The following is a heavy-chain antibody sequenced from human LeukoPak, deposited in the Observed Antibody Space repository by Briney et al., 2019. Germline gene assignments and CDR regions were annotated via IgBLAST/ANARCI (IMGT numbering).Heavy chain of an antibody. CDR2: IYPGDSDT. J-gene: IGHJ3*02. Sequence: GGALKISCQGSGYSFTSYWIGWVRQMPGKGLEWMWVIYPGDSDTRYSPPFQGKVTISADKSIRTAYLQWSSLKASDTAMYYCARTVDIVVVPAADKDAFYIWGQGTMVTVSS. CDR3: ARTVDIVVVPAADKDAFYI. V-gene: IGHV5-51*01. CDR1: GYSFTSYW. D-gene: IGHD2-2*03.